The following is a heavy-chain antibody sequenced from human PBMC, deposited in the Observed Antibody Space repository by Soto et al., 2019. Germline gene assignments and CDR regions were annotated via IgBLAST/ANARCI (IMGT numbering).Heavy chain of an antibody. V-gene: IGHV1-69*02. J-gene: IGHJ3*02. CDR1: GGTFSSYT. Sequence: SVKVSCKASGGTFSSYTISWVRQAPGQGLEWMGRIIPILGIANYAQKFQGRVTITADKSTSTAYMELSSLRSEDTAVYYCATGAGLNDAFDSWGQGTMVTVSS. D-gene: IGHD7-27*01. CDR2: IIPILGIA. CDR3: ATGAGLNDAFDS.